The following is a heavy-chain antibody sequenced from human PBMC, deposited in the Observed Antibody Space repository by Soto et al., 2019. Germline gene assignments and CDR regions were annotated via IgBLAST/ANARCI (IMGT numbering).Heavy chain of an antibody. J-gene: IGHJ6*02. CDR3: ARDRVMYSSSPQPRYYYYGMDV. CDR2: IYTSGST. D-gene: IGHD6-6*01. Sequence: WETLSLTCTVSGGSISSYYWSWIRQPAGKGLEWIGRIYTSGSTNYNPSLKSRVTMSVDTSKNQFSLKLSSGTAADTAVYYCARDRVMYSSSPQPRYYYYGMDVWGQGTTVTVSS. V-gene: IGHV4-4*07. CDR1: GGSISSYY.